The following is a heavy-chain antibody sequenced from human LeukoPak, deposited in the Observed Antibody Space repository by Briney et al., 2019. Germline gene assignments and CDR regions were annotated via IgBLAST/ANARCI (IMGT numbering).Heavy chain of an antibody. J-gene: IGHJ4*02. CDR3: ARAPITSPFYFDY. D-gene: IGHD2-2*01. V-gene: IGHV3-20*04. CDR1: GFAFAEHG. Sequence: PGGSLGLSCTASGFAFAEHGMSWVRQVPGKGLEWVSGINWSGGSTGYADPLRGRFTISRDNAKNSLYLQMDSLRAEDTALYYCARAPITSPFYFDYWGQGTLVTVSS. CDR2: INWSGGST.